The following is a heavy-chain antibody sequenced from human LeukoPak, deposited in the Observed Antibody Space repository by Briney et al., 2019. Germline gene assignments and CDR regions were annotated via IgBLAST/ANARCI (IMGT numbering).Heavy chain of an antibody. V-gene: IGHV4-61*01. D-gene: IGHD3-22*01. Sequence: SETLSLTCTVSGGSVSSGSYYWRWIRQPPGKGLEWIGYIYYSGSTNYNPSLKSRVTISVDTSKNQFSLKLSSVTAADTAVYYCARAVPGNYYDSSGYLDYWGQGTLVTVSS. J-gene: IGHJ4*02. CDR1: GGSVSSGSYY. CDR2: IYYSGST. CDR3: ARAVPGNYYDSSGYLDY.